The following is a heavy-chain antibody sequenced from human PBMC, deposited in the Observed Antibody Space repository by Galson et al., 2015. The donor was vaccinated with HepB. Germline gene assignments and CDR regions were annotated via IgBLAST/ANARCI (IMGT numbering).Heavy chain of an antibody. D-gene: IGHD3-22*01. V-gene: IGHV2-70*01. CDR2: IDWDDDK. CDR3: ARSVVVITHNPKFDY. J-gene: IGHJ4*02. Sequence: PALVKPTQTLILTCTFSGFSLNTSGMCVSWIRQPPGKALEWLAVIDWDDDKYYSTSLKTRLTISKDTSKNQVVLTMTNMDPVDTATYYCARSVVVITHNPKFDYWGQGTLVTVSS. CDR1: GFSLNTSGMC.